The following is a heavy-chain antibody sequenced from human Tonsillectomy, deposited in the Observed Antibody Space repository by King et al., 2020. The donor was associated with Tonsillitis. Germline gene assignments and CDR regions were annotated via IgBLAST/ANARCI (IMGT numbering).Heavy chain of an antibody. J-gene: IGHJ6*02. D-gene: IGHD5-12*01. CDR1: GFTFSSYA. V-gene: IGHV3-23*04. CDR3: AKSGGFDLYYYYGMDV. CDR2: ISGSGGST. Sequence: VQLVESGGGLVQPGGSLRLSCAASGFTFSSYAMSWVRQAPGKGLEWVSVISGSGGSTYYADSVKGRFTISRDNSKNTLYLQMNSLRAEDTAAYYCAKSGGFDLYYYYGMDVWDQGTTVIVSS.